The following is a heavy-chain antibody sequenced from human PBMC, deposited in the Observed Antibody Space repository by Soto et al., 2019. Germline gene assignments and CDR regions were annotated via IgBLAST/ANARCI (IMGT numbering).Heavy chain of an antibody. CDR2: IYYSGNT. V-gene: IGHV4-39*01. D-gene: IGHD3-10*01. CDR1: GGSMSRSSYF. Sequence: TETLSLTCTVPGGSMSRSSYFWGWIRQPPGKGLEWIGSIYYSGNTYYNASLRSRVTISVDTSKNQFSLKLSSVTAADTAVYYCATLWFGEGDYWGQGTLVTSPQ. CDR3: ATLWFGEGDY. J-gene: IGHJ4*02.